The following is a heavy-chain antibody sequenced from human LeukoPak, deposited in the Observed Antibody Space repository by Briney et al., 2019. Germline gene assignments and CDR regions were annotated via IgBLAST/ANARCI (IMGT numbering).Heavy chain of an antibody. J-gene: IGHJ4*02. CDR3: ARTNWSGYEFDY. CDR2: ISSNGGST. V-gene: IGHV3-64*01. CDR1: GFTFSSYA. Sequence: GGSLRLSCAASGFTFSSYAMHWVRQAPGKGLEYVSAISSNGGSTYYANSVKGRFTISRDNSKSTLYLQMGSLRAEDMAVYYCARTNWSGYEFDYWGQGTLVTVSS. D-gene: IGHD3-3*01.